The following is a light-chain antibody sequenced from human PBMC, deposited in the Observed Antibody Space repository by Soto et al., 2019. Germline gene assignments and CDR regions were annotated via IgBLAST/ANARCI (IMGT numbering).Light chain of an antibody. J-gene: IGKJ4*01. CDR3: HQYNDWPPAT. Sequence: VMTQSPATLSVSPGERATLSCRASQSVIDNLAWYQQKPGQAPRLLIYGASTRATGIPARFSGSGFGTEFTLTISSLQSEDFAVYYCHQYNDWPPATFGGGTKVEIK. V-gene: IGKV3-15*01. CDR1: QSVIDN. CDR2: GAS.